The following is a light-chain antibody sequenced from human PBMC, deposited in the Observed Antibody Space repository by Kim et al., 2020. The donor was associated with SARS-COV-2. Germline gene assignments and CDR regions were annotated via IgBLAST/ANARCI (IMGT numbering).Light chain of an antibody. CDR2: EVT. CDR1: SSDVGNYNL. CDR3: CSDADSNTSV. Sequence: QSALTQPASVSGSPGQSITISCTGSSSDVGNYNLVSWYQQHPGKAPKLKFYEVTRRPSGVSNRFSGSKSGNTASLTISGLQAEDEADYYCCSDADSNTSVIGTGTKVTVL. J-gene: IGLJ1*01. V-gene: IGLV2-23*02.